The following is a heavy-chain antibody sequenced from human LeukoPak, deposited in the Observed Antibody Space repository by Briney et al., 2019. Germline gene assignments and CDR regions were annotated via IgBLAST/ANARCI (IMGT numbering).Heavy chain of an antibody. CDR2: IFYSGST. Sequence: SETLSLTCTVSGGSISTSSYYWGWIRQPPRKGLEWIGSIFYSGSTYYNPSLKSRVTISEDTSKNQFSLKLTSVTAADTAVYYCARALADSSGYYSHFDYWGQGTLVTVSS. J-gene: IGHJ4*02. D-gene: IGHD3-22*01. CDR1: GGSISTSSYY. CDR3: ARALADSSGYYSHFDY. V-gene: IGHV4-39*07.